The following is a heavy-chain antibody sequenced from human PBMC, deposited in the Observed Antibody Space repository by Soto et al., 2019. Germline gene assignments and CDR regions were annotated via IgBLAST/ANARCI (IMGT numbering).Heavy chain of an antibody. J-gene: IGHJ6*02. V-gene: IGHV4-61*01. Sequence: ETLSLTCTVSGGSVSSGSYYWSWIRQPPGKGLEWIGYIYYSGSTNYNPSLKSRVTISVDTSKNQFSLKLSSVTAADTAVYYCARDKEVRGFYYYGMDVWGQGTTVTVSS. CDR1: GGSVSSGSYY. CDR3: ARDKEVRGFYYYGMDV. D-gene: IGHD3-10*01. CDR2: IYYSGST.